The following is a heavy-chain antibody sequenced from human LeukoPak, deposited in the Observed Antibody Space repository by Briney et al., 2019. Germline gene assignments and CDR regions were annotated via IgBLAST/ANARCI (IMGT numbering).Heavy chain of an antibody. V-gene: IGHV1-18*01. CDR3: ARDLGGIAAAGTWFDP. CDR2: ISAYNGNT. J-gene: IGHJ5*02. Sequence: ASVKVSCKPSGYTFSSSDINWVRQATGQGLEWMGWISAYNGNTNYAQKLQGRVTMTTDTSTSTAYMELRGLRSDDTAVYYCARDLGGIAAAGTWFDPWGQGTLVTVSS. D-gene: IGHD6-13*01. CDR1: GYTFSSSD.